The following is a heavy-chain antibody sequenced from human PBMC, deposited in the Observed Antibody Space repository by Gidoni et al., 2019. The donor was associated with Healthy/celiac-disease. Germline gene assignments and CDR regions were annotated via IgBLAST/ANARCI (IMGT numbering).Heavy chain of an antibody. CDR2: ISSSSSYI. CDR1: GFTFRSYS. J-gene: IGHJ4*02. CDR3: ARDPTTVTTTEFDY. Sequence: EVQLVESGGGLVKPGGSLRLSCAASGFTFRSYSMNWVRQAPGKGLEWVSSISSSSSYIYYADSVKGRFTISRDNAKNSLYLQMNSLRAEDTAVYYCARDPTTVTTTEFDYWGQGTLVTVSS. D-gene: IGHD4-17*01. V-gene: IGHV3-21*01.